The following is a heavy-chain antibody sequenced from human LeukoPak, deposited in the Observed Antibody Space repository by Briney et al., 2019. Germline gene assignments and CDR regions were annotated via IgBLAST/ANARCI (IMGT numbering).Heavy chain of an antibody. V-gene: IGHV1-3*04. CDR1: GYDFTNYA. CDR3: ARGQWVGTTQAYYLDY. CDR2: VNTGNGHT. J-gene: IGHJ4*02. Sequence: GASVKVSCKASGYDFTNYAIQWVRQAPGQRLEWMGWVNTGNGHTRYSPKFQSRVTIVRDTSASTAYMELSSLTSEDTALYYCARGQWVGTTQAYYLDYWGQGTLVAVSS. D-gene: IGHD1-26*01.